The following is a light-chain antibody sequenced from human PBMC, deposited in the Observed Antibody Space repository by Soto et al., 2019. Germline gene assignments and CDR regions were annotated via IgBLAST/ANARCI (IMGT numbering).Light chain of an antibody. CDR1: SSDVGGYNY. V-gene: IGLV2-14*01. CDR3: SSYTSSSIFYV. J-gene: IGLJ1*01. CDR2: DVS. Sequence: SALTQPASVSGSPGQSITISCTGTSSDVGGYNYVSWYQQHPGKAPKLMIYDVSNRPSGVSNRFPGSKSGNTASLTISGLQAEDEADYYCSSYTSSSIFYVFGTGTKVTVL.